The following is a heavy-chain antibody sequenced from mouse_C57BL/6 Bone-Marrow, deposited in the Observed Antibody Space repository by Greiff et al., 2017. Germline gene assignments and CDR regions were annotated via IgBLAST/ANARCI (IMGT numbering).Heavy chain of an antibody. D-gene: IGHD1-1*02. J-gene: IGHJ2*01. CDR3: ERGRWIFDY. V-gene: IGHV1-58*01. Sequence: EVQLQQPGAELVRPGSSVKMSCKTSGYTFTSYGMHWVKQRPGQGLEWIGYIYIGNGCTEYNEKFKGKATLTADKASSTASMQLSSHTSEDSGVSFCERGRWIFDYWGQGTALTVSS. CDR2: IYIGNGCT. CDR1: GYTFTSYG.